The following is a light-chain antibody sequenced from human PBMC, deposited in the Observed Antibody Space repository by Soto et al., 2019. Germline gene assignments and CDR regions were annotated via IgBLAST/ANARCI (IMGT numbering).Light chain of an antibody. Sequence: EIVLAQSPATLSLSPGERATLSCRASQSVSIYLAWYQQKPGQAPRLLIYDASNSATGIPARFSGSGSGTDFTLTISSLEPEDFAVYYCQQRSNWPPKITFGQGTRLEIK. V-gene: IGKV3-11*01. CDR1: QSVSIY. J-gene: IGKJ5*01. CDR3: QQRSNWPPKIT. CDR2: DAS.